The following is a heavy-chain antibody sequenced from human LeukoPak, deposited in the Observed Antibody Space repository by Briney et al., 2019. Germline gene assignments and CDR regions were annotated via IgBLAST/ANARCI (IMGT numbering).Heavy chain of an antibody. J-gene: IGHJ4*02. CDR2: IVPLFGTA. CDR1: GGTFSMYG. D-gene: IGHD3-22*01. CDR3: AREWDYESRGFFFSY. V-gene: IGHV1-69*13. Sequence: APVKVSCKASGGTFSMYGISWVRQARGQGLEWMGGIVPLFGTANYAQKFQGRDTITADESTRTVYMAMSSLRSEDTAVYYCAREWDYESRGFFFSYWGQGTLVTVSS.